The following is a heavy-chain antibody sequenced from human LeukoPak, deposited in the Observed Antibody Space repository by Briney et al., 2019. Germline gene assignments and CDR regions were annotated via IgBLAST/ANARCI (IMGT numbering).Heavy chain of an antibody. V-gene: IGHV4-59*12. Sequence: SETLSLTCTVSSGSISYYYWSWIRQPPGKGLEWIGYIYYSGSTNYNPSLKSRVTISVDTSKNQFSLKLSSVTAADTALYYCARETLVPVGFAYWGPGILVTVSS. D-gene: IGHD3-16*01. CDR3: ARETLVPVGFAY. CDR2: IYYSGST. CDR1: SGSISYYY. J-gene: IGHJ4*02.